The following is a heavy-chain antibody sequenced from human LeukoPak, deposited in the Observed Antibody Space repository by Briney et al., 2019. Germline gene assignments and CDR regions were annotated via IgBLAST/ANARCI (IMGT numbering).Heavy chain of an antibody. Sequence: GGSLRLSCAASGFTFSSYWMSWVRQAPGKGLEWVSAISGSGGSTYYADSVKGRFTISRDNSKNTLYLQMNSLRAEDTAVYYCAKVIRETYYYGSGSSFDYWGQGTLVTVSS. CDR2: ISGSGGST. V-gene: IGHV3-23*01. CDR1: GFTFSSYW. D-gene: IGHD3-10*01. CDR3: AKVIRETYYYGSGSSFDY. J-gene: IGHJ4*02.